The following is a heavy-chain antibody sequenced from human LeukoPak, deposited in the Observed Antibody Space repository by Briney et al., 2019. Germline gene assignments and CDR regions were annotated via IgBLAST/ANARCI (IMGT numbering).Heavy chain of an antibody. D-gene: IGHD3-10*01. Sequence: SETLSLTCTVSGGSISSSSYYWGWIRQPPGKGLEWIGSIYYSGSTYYNPSLKSRVTISVDTSKNQFSLKLSSVTAADTAVYYCARTGSGSYYNRVYWGQGTLVTVSP. CDR1: GGSISSSSYY. CDR2: IYYSGST. J-gene: IGHJ4*02. V-gene: IGHV4-39*01. CDR3: ARTGSGSYYNRVY.